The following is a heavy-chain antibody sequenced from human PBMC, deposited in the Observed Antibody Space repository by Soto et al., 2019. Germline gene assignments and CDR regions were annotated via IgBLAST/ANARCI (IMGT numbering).Heavy chain of an antibody. D-gene: IGHD3-22*01. CDR1: GFTFSSYA. J-gene: IGHJ3*02. Sequence: GGSLRLSCAASGFTFSSYAMHWVRQAPGKGLEWVAVISYDGSNKYYADSVKGRFTISRDNSKNTLYLQMNSLRAEDTAVYYCARASRVVVLLYAFDIWGQGTMVTVSS. CDR3: ARASRVVVLLYAFDI. V-gene: IGHV3-30-3*01. CDR2: ISYDGSNK.